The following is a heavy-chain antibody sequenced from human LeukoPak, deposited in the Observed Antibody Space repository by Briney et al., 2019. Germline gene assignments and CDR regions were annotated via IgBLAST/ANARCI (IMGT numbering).Heavy chain of an antibody. V-gene: IGHV3-21*01. CDR2: ISSSSSYI. D-gene: IGHD1-26*01. CDR3: ARLALLRTNWFDP. Sequence: GGSLRLSCAASGFTFSSYSMNWVRQAPGKGLEWVSSISSSSSYIYYADSVKGRFTISRDNAKNSLYLQMNSLRAEDTAVYYCARLALLRTNWFDPWGQGTLVTVSS. J-gene: IGHJ5*02. CDR1: GFTFSSYS.